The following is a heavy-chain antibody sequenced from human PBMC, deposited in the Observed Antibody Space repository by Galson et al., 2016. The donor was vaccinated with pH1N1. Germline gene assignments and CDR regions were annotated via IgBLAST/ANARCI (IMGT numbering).Heavy chain of an antibody. CDR3: ARVKNPNSNWNNWFDP. V-gene: IGHV5-51*03. CDR1: GDSLTNHW. J-gene: IGHJ5*02. Sequence: QSGAEVKKPGESLKISCQGSGDSLTNHWIAWVRQMSGKGLEWMGIIYPGDSDTRYSPSFQGQVTISADKSINTAYLQWSSLKAPDTAIYYCARVKNPNSNWNNWFDPWGQGTLVTVSS. CDR2: IYPGDSDT. D-gene: IGHD4-11*01.